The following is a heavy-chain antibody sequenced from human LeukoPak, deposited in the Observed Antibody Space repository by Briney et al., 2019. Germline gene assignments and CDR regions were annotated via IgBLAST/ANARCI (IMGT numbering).Heavy chain of an antibody. J-gene: IGHJ3*01. CDR3: VKAGATAIVTDKDAFDV. CDR1: GFTFSTYA. Sequence: GGSLRLSCAASGFTFSTYALHWVRQAPGKGLSWVTVISYDGSNKYYADSVKGRFTISRDNSKNILYLQMNSLRAEDTAVYYCVKAGATAIVTDKDAFDVWGQGTMVTVSS. V-gene: IGHV3-30*18. CDR2: ISYDGSNK. D-gene: IGHD5-18*01.